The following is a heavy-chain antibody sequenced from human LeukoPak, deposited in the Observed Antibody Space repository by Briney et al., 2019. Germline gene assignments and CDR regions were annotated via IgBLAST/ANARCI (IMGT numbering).Heavy chain of an antibody. CDR3: ARKNGLDY. CDR1: GFTFSNYA. V-gene: IGHV3-23*01. CDR2: ISGSGGYT. J-gene: IGHJ4*02. Sequence: GGSLRLSCAASGFTFSNYAMSWVRQAPGKGLEWVSSISGSGGYTYSADSVKGRFTISRDNAKNSLYLQMNSLRAEDTAVYYCARKNGLDYWGQGTLVTVSS.